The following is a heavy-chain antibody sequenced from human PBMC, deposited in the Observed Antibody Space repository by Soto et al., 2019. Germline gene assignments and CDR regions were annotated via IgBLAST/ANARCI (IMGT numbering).Heavy chain of an antibody. J-gene: IGHJ6*02. CDR1: GGTFSSYT. Sequence: QVQLVQSGAEVKKPGSSVKVSCKASGGTFSSYTISWVRQAPGQGLEWMGRIIPILGIANYAQKFQGRVTITADKSTGTAYMGLSSLRSEDTAVYCCASGRMVRGVIYYYYGMDVWGQGTTVTVSS. V-gene: IGHV1-69*02. CDR3: ASGRMVRGVIYYYYGMDV. CDR2: IIPILGIA. D-gene: IGHD3-10*01.